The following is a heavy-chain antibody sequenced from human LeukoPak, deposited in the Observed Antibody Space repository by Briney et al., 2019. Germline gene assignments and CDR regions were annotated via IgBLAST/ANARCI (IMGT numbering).Heavy chain of an antibody. V-gene: IGHV3-15*01. CDR1: GFTFTDAW. CDR2: IRRKSEGGTA. D-gene: IGHD3-3*01. J-gene: IGHJ4*02. CDR3: TTFWNGYYVVDY. Sequence: GGSLRLSCAASGFTFTDAWICWVRQAPGRGLEWVGRIRRKSEGGTADYAAPVKGRFTISRDDSKNMLYLQMNSLKTEDTARYYCTTFWNGYYVVDYWGQGTLVTVSS.